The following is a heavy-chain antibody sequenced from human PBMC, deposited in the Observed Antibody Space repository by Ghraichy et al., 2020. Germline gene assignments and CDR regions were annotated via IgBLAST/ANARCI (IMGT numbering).Heavy chain of an antibody. CDR2: IYYSGST. Sequence: SETLSLTCTVSGGSISSSSYYWGWIRQPPGKGLEWIGSIYYSGSTYYNPSLKSRVTISVDTSKNQFSLKLSSVTAADTAVYYCARHGQWLPFDYWGQGTLVTVSS. D-gene: IGHD5-12*01. CDR1: GGSISSSSYY. V-gene: IGHV4-39*01. J-gene: IGHJ4*02. CDR3: ARHGQWLPFDY.